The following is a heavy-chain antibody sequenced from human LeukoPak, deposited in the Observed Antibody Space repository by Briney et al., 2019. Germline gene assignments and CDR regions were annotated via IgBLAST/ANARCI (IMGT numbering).Heavy chain of an antibody. J-gene: IGHJ4*02. D-gene: IGHD3-10*01. CDR3: ARDGEYGTGSYYRGCFDY. CDR2: IHPRSGET. V-gene: IGHV1-2*02. Sequence: ASVKVSCKASGGTFSSYAISWVRQAPGQGLEWMGWIHPRSGETNYAYKFRGRVTMTRDASISTTYMDLGSLGSDDTAVYYCARDGEYGTGSYYRGCFDYWGQGTLVTVSS. CDR1: GGTFSSYA.